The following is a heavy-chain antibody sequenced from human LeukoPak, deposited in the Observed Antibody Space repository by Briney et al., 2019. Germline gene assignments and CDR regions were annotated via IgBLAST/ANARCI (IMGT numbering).Heavy chain of an antibody. Sequence: SETLSLTCTVSGGSISSNSYYWGWIRQPPGKGLEWIGSLYYSGSTYHNPSLKSRVTISVDTSKNQFSLKVSSVTAADTAVYYCARLNRAEAGFDYWGHGTLVTVSS. V-gene: IGHV4-39*01. D-gene: IGHD6-19*01. CDR2: LYYSGST. CDR3: ARLNRAEAGFDY. J-gene: IGHJ4*01. CDR1: GGSISSNSYY.